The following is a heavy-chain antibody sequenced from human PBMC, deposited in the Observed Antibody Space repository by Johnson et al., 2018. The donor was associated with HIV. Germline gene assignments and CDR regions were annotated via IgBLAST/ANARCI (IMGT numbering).Heavy chain of an antibody. CDR1: GFTFSTYA. V-gene: IGHV3-30-3*01. CDR3: ARGEDGIVAAQGDAFDI. D-gene: IGHD1-26*01. J-gene: IGHJ3*02. CDR2: ISSDGSNK. Sequence: VQLVESGGGVVQPGRSLRLSCAASGFTFSTYAMHWVRQAPGKGLEWVAVISSDGSNKYYADSVKGRFTISRDNSKNTLYLQMNSLRAEDTAVYYCARGEDGIVAAQGDAFDIWGQGTMVTVSS.